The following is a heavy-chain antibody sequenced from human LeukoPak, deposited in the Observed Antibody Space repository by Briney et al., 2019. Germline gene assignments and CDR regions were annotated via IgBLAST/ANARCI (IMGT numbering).Heavy chain of an antibody. D-gene: IGHD5-24*01. V-gene: IGHV4-4*09. CDR2: IYTSGST. CDR3: ARTTRDGYEDY. J-gene: IGHJ4*02. Sequence: SETLSLTCTVADGSISNSYWNWVRQPPGKGLEWIGYIYTSGSTNYNPSLKSRVTISVDTSKNQFSLKLSSVAAADTAVYYCARTTRDGYEDYWGQGTLVTVSS. CDR1: DGSISNSY.